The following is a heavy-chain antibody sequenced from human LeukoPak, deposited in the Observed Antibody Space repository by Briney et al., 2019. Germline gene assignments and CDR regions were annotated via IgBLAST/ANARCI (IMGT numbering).Heavy chain of an antibody. CDR1: GGSISSSSYY. CDR3: ARGGYYDRLYYFDY. CDR2: IYYSGST. Sequence: SETLSLTCTVSGGSISSSSYYWSWIRQPPGKGLEWIGYIYYSGSTNYNPSLKSRVTISVDTSKNQYSLKLSSVTAADTAVYYCARGGYYDRLYYFDYWGQGTLVTVSS. V-gene: IGHV4-61*01. D-gene: IGHD3-22*01. J-gene: IGHJ4*02.